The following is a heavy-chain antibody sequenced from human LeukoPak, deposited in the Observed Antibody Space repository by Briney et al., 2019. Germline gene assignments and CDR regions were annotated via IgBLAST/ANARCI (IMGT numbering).Heavy chain of an antibody. Sequence: PSETLSLTCSVSGDSVSNGNYYWSWLRQPPGKALEWIGYIYYTGSAYYNPSLEGRVALSVDTSRNQFSVKLNSVTAADTAVYYCARGLIVGAPNDWGQGTLVTVSS. D-gene: IGHD1-26*01. J-gene: IGHJ4*02. CDR2: IYYTGSA. CDR1: GDSVSNGNYY. CDR3: ARGLIVGAPND. V-gene: IGHV4-61*01.